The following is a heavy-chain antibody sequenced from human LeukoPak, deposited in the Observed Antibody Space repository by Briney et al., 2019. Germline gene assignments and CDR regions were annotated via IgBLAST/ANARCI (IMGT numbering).Heavy chain of an antibody. V-gene: IGHV1-8*01. CDR3: ASSGYSGYDWRLDY. CDR2: MNPNSANT. D-gene: IGHD5-12*01. J-gene: IGHJ4*02. Sequence: ASVKVSCKASGYTFTSYDINWVRQATGQGLEWMGWMNPNSANTGYAQKFQGRVTMTRNTSISTAYMELSRLRSDDTAVYYCASSGYSGYDWRLDYWGQGTLVTVSS. CDR1: GYTFTSYD.